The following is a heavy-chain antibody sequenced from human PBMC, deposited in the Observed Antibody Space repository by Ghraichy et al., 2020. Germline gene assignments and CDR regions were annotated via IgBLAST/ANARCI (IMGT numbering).Heavy chain of an antibody. J-gene: IGHJ6*02. Sequence: GGSLRLSCAASGFTFSSYWMHWVRQAPGKGLVWVARINSDGSSTSYADSVKGRFTISRDNAKKSLYLQMNSLRAEDTAVYYCARDQVYYYYYGMDVWGQGTTVTVSS. CDR2: INSDGSST. CDR1: GFTFSSYW. CDR3: ARDQVYYYYYGMDV. V-gene: IGHV3-74*01.